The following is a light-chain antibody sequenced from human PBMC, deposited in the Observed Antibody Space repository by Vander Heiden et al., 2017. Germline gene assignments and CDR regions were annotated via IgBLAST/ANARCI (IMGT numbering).Light chain of an antibody. CDR1: QSVSNN. J-gene: IGKJ1*01. Sequence: ELVLTQSPDTLSVSPGESATLSCRASQSVSNNLAWYQQKPGQAPRLLIYAASTRATGVPARFSGSGSGAEFTLTISSLQSEDFAVYYCQQYDDWWTFGQGTKVEIK. CDR2: AAS. CDR3: QQYDDWWT. V-gene: IGKV3-15*01.